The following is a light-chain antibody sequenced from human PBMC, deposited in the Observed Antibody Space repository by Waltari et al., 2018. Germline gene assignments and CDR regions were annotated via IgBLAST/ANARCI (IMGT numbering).Light chain of an antibody. CDR2: LGF. CDR3: MQGLQNSLT. Sequence: DIVMTQSPLSLPVTPGEPASISCRSSQSLLHSNGYNYLDWYLQKPGQSTQLLIYLGFKRASGVPDRFSGSGSGTDFTLKISRVEAEDVGVYFCMQGLQNSLTFGGGTKGEIK. CDR1: QSLLHSNGYNY. J-gene: IGKJ4*01. V-gene: IGKV2-28*01.